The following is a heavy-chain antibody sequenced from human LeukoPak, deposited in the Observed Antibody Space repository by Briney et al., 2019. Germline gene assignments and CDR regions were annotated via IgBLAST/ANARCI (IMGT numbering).Heavy chain of an antibody. D-gene: IGHD4-17*01. CDR3: ARDLDGDYDY. Sequence: TGGSLPLSCAAAGFTFSDYYMSWIRPAPGKGLEWVSCISSSGSTIYYADSVKGRFTISRDSAKNSLYLQMNSLRAEDTAVYYCARDLDGDYDYWGQGTLVTVSS. J-gene: IGHJ4*02. V-gene: IGHV3-11*01. CDR1: GFTFSDYY. CDR2: ISSSGSTI.